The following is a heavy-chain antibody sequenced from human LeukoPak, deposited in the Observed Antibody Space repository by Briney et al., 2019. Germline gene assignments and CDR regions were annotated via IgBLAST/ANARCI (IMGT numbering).Heavy chain of an antibody. Sequence: ASVKVSCKASGYTFTSYGISWVRQAPGQGLEWMGWISAYNGNTNYAQKLQGRVTMTTDTSTSTAYMELRSLRSDDTAVYYCARDPKVSGSYRNQCFDYWGQGTLVTVSS. CDR3: ARDPKVSGSYRNQCFDY. CDR1: GYTFTSYG. D-gene: IGHD1-26*01. V-gene: IGHV1-18*01. CDR2: ISAYNGNT. J-gene: IGHJ4*02.